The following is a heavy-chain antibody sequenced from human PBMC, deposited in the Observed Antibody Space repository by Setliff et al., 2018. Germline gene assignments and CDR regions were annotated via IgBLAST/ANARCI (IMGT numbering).Heavy chain of an antibody. CDR3: ARDQFSSGWYGAPESYFDT. D-gene: IGHD6-19*01. V-gene: IGHV4-59*01. CDR2: IQSSGTT. CDR1: GDSISGYY. Sequence: SETLSLTCTVSGDSISGYYWSWIRQPPGKRLEWIGYIQSSGTTKYNPSLGSRLSMSVDTSKKQFSLKLSYVTAADTAIYYCARDQFSSGWYGAPESYFDTWGQGILVTVSS. J-gene: IGHJ4*02.